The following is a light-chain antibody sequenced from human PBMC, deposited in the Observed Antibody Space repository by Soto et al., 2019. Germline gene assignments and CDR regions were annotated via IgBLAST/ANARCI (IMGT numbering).Light chain of an antibody. V-gene: IGLV2-14*01. CDR3: SSYTSSSTVV. J-gene: IGLJ2*01. Sequence: QSALTQPASVSGSPGQSITISCTGTSSDLGAYNYVSWYQQHPGKAPKLIISEVSNRPSGVSNRFSGSKSGNTASLTISGLQAEDEADYYCSSYTSSSTVVFGGGTQLTVL. CDR2: EVS. CDR1: SSDLGAYNY.